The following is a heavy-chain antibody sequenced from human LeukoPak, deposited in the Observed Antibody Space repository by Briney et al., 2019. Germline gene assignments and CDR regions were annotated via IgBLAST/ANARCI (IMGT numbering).Heavy chain of an antibody. D-gene: IGHD3-10*01. CDR1: GYTFRDYY. Sequence: GGSLRLSCAASGYTFRDYYMSWIRQAPGKGLEWVSYISSRGNLIYYADSVKGRFTISRDNAKNSLYLQMNSLRAEDTAVYYCARSLSITMVRGVILWGQGTLVTVSS. J-gene: IGHJ4*02. V-gene: IGHV3-11*04. CDR3: ARSLSITMVRGVIL. CDR2: ISSRGNLI.